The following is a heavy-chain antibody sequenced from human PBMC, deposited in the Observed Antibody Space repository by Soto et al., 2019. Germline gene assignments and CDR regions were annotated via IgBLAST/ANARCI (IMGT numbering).Heavy chain of an antibody. CDR2: IDPSGSHT. V-gene: IGHV5-10-1*01. CDR1: GYSFAGYW. J-gene: IGHJ4*02. D-gene: IGHD1-26*01. Sequence: GESLKISCKGSGYSFAGYWITWGRQMPGKGLGWMGRIDPSGSHTYYSPSFRGHVTISAAKSITTVFLQWSSLRASDTAMYYCARHIYESDSGPNFQYYFDSWGQGTLVTVSS. CDR3: ARHIYESDSGPNFQYYFDS.